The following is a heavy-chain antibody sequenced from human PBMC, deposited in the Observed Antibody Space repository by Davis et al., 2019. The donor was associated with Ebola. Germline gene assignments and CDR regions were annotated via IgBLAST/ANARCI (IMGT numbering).Heavy chain of an antibody. CDR1: GFAFSSHW. CDR2: ISYTGRT. Sequence: PGGSLRLSCAASGFAFSSHWMNWVRQGPGKGLEWIAYISYTGRTRYNFSLKSRVTISLDTSNSQFSLKLSSVTAADTAIYYCARSKRCSGYSCQLEPFDYWGPGTLVTVSS. D-gene: IGHD3-22*01. J-gene: IGHJ4*02. CDR3: ARSKRCSGYSCQLEPFDY. V-gene: IGHV4-59*11.